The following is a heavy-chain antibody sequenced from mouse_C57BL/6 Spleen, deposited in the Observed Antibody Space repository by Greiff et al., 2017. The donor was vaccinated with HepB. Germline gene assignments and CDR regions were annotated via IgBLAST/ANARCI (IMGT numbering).Heavy chain of an antibody. V-gene: IGHV8-8*01. CDR2: IWWDDDK. D-gene: IGHD1-1*01. J-gene: IGHJ4*01. CDR3: ARIARDYGSRPYAMDY. Sequence: QVTLKVSGPGILQPSQTLSLTCSFSGFSLSTFGMGVGWIRQPSGKGLEWLAHIWWDDDKYYNPALKSRLTISKDTSKNQVFLKIANVDTADTATYYCARIARDYGSRPYAMDYWGQGTSVTVSS. CDR1: GFSLSTFGMG.